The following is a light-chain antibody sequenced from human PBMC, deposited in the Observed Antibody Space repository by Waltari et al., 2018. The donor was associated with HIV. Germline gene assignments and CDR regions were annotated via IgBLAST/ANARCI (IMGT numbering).Light chain of an antibody. J-gene: IGKJ2*01. V-gene: IGKV3-20*01. Sequence: ENVLPQSPGTLSLSPGERATLSCRASRSVSSNYLTRYQQQPGQAPRLLIYAAATRATAIPDRFIGSGSGTDVTLTISRLEPEDFAVYYCQQYGTSPYTFGHGTKVEI. CDR1: RSVSSNY. CDR3: QQYGTSPYT. CDR2: AAA.